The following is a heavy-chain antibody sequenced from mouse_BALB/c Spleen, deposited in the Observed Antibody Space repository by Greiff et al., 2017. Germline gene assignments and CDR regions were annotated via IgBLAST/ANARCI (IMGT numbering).Heavy chain of an antibody. V-gene: IGHV7-3*02. J-gene: IGHJ2*01. CDR2: IRNKANGYTT. CDR1: GFTFTDYY. CDR3: ARDTDGSSFDY. D-gene: IGHD1-1*01. Sequence: EVKLMESGGGLVQPGGSLRLSCATSGFTFTDYYMSWVRQPPGKALEWLGFIRNKANGYTTEYSASVKGRFTISRDNSQSILYLQMNTLRAEDSATYYCARDTDGSSFDYWGQGTTLTVSA.